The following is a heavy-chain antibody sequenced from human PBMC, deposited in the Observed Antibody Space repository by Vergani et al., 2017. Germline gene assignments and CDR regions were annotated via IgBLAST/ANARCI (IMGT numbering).Heavy chain of an antibody. J-gene: IGHJ6*03. V-gene: IGHV2-5*04. CDR3: VYRKTECGTTGXFYPFYYSYYMDV. CDR1: GFSLNTRGVS. CDR2: IYWNDDQ. D-gene: IGHD1-7*01. Sequence: QITLKESGPTLVKPTQTLTLTCTFSGFSLNTRGVSVAWIRQPPGKALDWLALIYWNDDQHYSPSLNNRVTITKDTSKNQVLLTMTNMDYVDTGTYYCVYRKTECGTTGXFYPFYYSYYMDVWGKGTTVTVSS.